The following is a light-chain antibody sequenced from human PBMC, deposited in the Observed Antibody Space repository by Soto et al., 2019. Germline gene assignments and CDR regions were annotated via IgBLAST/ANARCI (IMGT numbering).Light chain of an antibody. CDR1: NIGSKS. J-gene: IGLJ3*02. Sequence: SYELTQPPSVSVAPGKTARITCGGNNIGSKSVHWYQQKPGQAPVLVIYYDSDRPSGIPERFSGSNSGNTATLTISRVEAGDEADYYCQVWGSSSDPPVFGGGTKLTVL. CDR3: QVWGSSSDPPV. CDR2: YDS. V-gene: IGLV3-21*04.